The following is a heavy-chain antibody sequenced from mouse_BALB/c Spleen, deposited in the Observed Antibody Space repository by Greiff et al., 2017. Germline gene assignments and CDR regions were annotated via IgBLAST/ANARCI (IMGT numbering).Heavy chain of an antibody. CDR3: ARRLGNSGYFDY. CDR2: IRNKANGYTT. Sequence: DVKLVESGGGLVQPGGSLRLSCATSGFTFTDYYMSWVRQPPGKALEWLGFIRNKANGYTTEYSASVKGRFTISRDNSQSILYLQMNTLRAEDSATYYCARRLGNSGYFDYWGQGTTLTVSS. V-gene: IGHV7-3*02. D-gene: IGHD1-3*01. J-gene: IGHJ2*01. CDR1: GFTFTDYY.